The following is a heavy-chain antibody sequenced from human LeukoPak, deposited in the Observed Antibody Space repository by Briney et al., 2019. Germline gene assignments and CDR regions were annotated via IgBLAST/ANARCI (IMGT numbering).Heavy chain of an antibody. CDR1: GFTFSDYY. J-gene: IGHJ6*02. D-gene: IGHD3-16*01. Sequence: PGGSLRLSCAASGFTFSDYYMSWIRQAPGKGLEWVSYISSSSSYTNYADSVKGRFTISRDNAKNSLYLQMNSLGAEDTAVYYCARDLMAGGYSGMDVWGQGTTVTVSS. CDR2: ISSSSSYT. V-gene: IGHV3-11*05. CDR3: ARDLMAGGYSGMDV.